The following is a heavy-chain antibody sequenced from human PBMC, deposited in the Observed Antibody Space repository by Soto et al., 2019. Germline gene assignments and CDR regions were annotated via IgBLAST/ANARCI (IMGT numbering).Heavy chain of an antibody. Sequence: SVKVSCKASGFTFTSSAVQWVRQARGQRLEWIGWIVVGSGNTNYAQKFQERVTITRDMSTSTAYMELSSLRSDDTAVYYCARDAAVGLFDYWGQGTLVTVSS. J-gene: IGHJ4*02. CDR2: IVVGSGNT. CDR1: GFTFTSSA. D-gene: IGHD1-26*01. V-gene: IGHV1-58*01. CDR3: ARDAAVGLFDY.